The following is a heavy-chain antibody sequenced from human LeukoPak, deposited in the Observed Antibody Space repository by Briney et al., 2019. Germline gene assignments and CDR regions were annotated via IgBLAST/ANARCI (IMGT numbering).Heavy chain of an antibody. J-gene: IGHJ5*02. CDR2: IYSGGNT. CDR1: GFTVSSNY. D-gene: IGHD3-9*01. V-gene: IGHV3-66*01. CDR3: ARMATGYPNWFDP. Sequence: PGGSLRLSCAPSGFTVSSNYMSWVRQAPGKGLEWVSVIYSGGNTYYADSVKGRFTISRDNAKNTLYLQMNSLRAEDTAVYYCARMATGYPNWFDPWGQGTLVTVSS.